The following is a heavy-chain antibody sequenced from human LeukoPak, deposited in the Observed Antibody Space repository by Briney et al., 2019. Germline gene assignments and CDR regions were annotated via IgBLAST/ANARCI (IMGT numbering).Heavy chain of an antibody. CDR1: GYTFTSYY. J-gene: IGHJ4*02. V-gene: IGHV1-46*01. Sequence: ASVTVSCKASGYTFTSYYMHWVRQAPGQGLEWMGIINPSGGSTSYAQKFQGRVTMTRDTSTSTAYMELSSLRSEDTAVYYCARDSLPYYDSSGYYWHYWGQGTLVTVSS. CDR2: INPSGGST. CDR3: ARDSLPYYDSSGYYWHY. D-gene: IGHD3-22*01.